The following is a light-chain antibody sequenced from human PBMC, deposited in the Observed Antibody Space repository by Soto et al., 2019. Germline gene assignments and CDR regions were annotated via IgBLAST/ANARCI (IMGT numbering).Light chain of an antibody. Sequence: DIPLTQSPSTLSASVGDRVTITCRASQSISSWLAWYQQKPGKAPKFLIYKTSNLESGVPSRFSGSGSGTEFPLTISSRQPDDFATYYCQYYNNYCWTFGQGTKVEIK. CDR2: KTS. CDR1: QSISSW. CDR3: QYYNNYCWT. J-gene: IGKJ1*01. V-gene: IGKV1-5*03.